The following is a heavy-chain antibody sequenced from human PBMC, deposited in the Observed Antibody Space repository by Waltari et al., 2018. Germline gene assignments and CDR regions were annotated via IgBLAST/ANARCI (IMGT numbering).Heavy chain of an antibody. Sequence: QLQLQESGPGLVKPSETLSLTCVVSGGSIISAAYYWGWVRQPPGKGLEFIGSMYYSGLTSYKPSLKSRVTISGDTSQNQFSLRLSSVTAADTAVYYCARQDYYYVKGYFDLWGRGTLVTVSS. V-gene: IGHV4-39*01. J-gene: IGHJ2*01. D-gene: IGHD3-22*01. CDR2: MYYSGLT. CDR1: GGSIISAAYY. CDR3: ARQDYYYVKGYFDL.